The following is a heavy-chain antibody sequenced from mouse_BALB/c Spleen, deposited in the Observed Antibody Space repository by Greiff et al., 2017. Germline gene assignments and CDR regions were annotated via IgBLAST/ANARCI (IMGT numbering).Heavy chain of an antibody. J-gene: IGHJ4*01. D-gene: IGHD5-2*01. CDR3: ARSNTGAMDY. Sequence: ESGAELVRPGTSVKVSCKASGYAFTNYLIEWVKQRPGQGLEWIGVINPGSGGTNYNEKFKGKATLTADKSSSTAYMQLSSLTSDDSAVYFCARSNTGAMDYWGQGTSVTVSS. CDR2: INPGSGGT. V-gene: IGHV1-54*01. CDR1: GYAFTNYL.